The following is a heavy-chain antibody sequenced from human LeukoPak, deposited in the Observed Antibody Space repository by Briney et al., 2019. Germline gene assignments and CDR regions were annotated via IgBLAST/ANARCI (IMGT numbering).Heavy chain of an antibody. CDR1: GFTFSSYS. V-gene: IGHV3-21*01. Sequence: PGGSLRLSCAASGFTFSSYSMNWVRQAPGKGLEWVSSISSSSSYIYYADSVKGRFTISRDNAKNSLYLQMNSLRAEDTAVYYCARSGGFYSSSWYFSWGQGTLVTVSS. CDR2: ISSSSSYI. CDR3: ARSGGFYSSSWYFS. D-gene: IGHD6-13*01. J-gene: IGHJ4*02.